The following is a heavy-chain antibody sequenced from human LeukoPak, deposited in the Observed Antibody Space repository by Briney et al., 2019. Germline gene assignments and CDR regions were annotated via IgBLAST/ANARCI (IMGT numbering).Heavy chain of an antibody. V-gene: IGHV4-4*07. J-gene: IGHJ5*02. D-gene: IGHD2-2*02. CDR2: IYTSGST. Sequence: AETLSLTCTVSGGSISSYYWSWIRQPAGKRLEWIGRIYTSGSTNYNPSLKSRVTISVDTSKNQFSLKLSSVTAADTAVYYCAREDIVVVPAAIRGPSNWFDPWGQGTLVTVSS. CDR3: AREDIVVVPAAIRGPSNWFDP. CDR1: GGSISSYY.